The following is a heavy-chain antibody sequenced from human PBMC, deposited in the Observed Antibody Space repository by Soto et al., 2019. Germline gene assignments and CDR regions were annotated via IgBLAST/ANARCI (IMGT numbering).Heavy chain of an antibody. J-gene: IGHJ4*02. CDR1: GGSISTYY. V-gene: IGHV4-59*01. D-gene: IGHD6-19*01. Sequence: QVQLQESGPGLVKPSETLSLTCTVSGGSISTYYWSWFRQFPGKGLEWIGYIYYSGSTKYNPSLNGGVTISLDKAKNQFSLKLPALTTADTAVYYCARSRVSGWSFDYWGQGALGTVSS. CDR3: ARSRVSGWSFDY. CDR2: IYYSGST.